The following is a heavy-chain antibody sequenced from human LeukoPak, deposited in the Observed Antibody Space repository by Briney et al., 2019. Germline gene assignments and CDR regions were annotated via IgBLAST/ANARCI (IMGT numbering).Heavy chain of an antibody. D-gene: IGHD3-10*01. CDR1: GYTFSSYP. J-gene: IGHJ4*02. CDR2: ISYDGSIK. Sequence: PGRSLRLSCAASGYTFSSYPMHWVRQAPGKGLEWVAVISYDGSIKYYADSVKGRFTISRDNSKNTLHLQMNSLRAEDTAVYYCARDPNYGSGRGTFDYWGQGTPVTVSS. CDR3: ARDPNYGSGRGTFDY. V-gene: IGHV3-30*04.